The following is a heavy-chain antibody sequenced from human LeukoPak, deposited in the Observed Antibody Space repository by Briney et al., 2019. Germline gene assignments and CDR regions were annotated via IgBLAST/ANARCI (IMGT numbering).Heavy chain of an antibody. D-gene: IGHD6-13*01. V-gene: IGHV3-21*01. J-gene: IGHJ3*02. CDR2: ISSSSSYI. Sequence: GRSLRLSCAASGFTFSSYSMNWVRQAPGKGLEWVSSISSSSSYIYYADSVKGRFTISRDKAKNSLYRQMNSLRAEDTAVYYFARALSKAAGLQFRAFNICGEGTIVTVSS. CDR1: GFTFSSYS. CDR3: ARALSKAAGLQFRAFNI.